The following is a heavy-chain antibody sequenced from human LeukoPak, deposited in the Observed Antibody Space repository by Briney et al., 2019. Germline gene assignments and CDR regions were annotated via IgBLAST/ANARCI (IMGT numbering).Heavy chain of an antibody. V-gene: IGHV4-31*03. CDR1: GVSISSGGYY. CDR2: IYYSGST. Sequence: PSETLSLTCSVSGVSISSGGYYWSWLRQHPGKGLGWIGYIYYSGSTYYNPSLKSRVTISVDTSMNQFSLKLSSVTAADTAVYYCARDPIYYYDSSGYYYESYWGQGTLVTVSS. J-gene: IGHJ4*02. CDR3: ARDPIYYYDSSGYYYESY. D-gene: IGHD3-22*01.